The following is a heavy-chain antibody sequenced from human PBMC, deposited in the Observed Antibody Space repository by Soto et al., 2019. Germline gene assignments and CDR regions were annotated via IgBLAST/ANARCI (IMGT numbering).Heavy chain of an antibody. CDR2: IWYDGSNK. J-gene: IGHJ5*02. D-gene: IGHD2-15*01. CDR1: GFTFSSYG. V-gene: IGHV3-33*01. Sequence: TGGSLRLSCAASGFTFSSYGMHWVRQAPGKGLEWVAVIWYDGSNKYYADSVKGRFTISRDNSKNTLYLQMNSLRAEDTAVYYCARGYCSGGSCYKVTNNWFDPWGQGTLVTVSS. CDR3: ARGYCSGGSCYKVTNNWFDP.